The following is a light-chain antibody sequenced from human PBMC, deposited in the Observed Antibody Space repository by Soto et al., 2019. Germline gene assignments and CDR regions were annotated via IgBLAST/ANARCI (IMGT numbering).Light chain of an antibody. CDR2: GAS. J-gene: IGKJ1*01. V-gene: IGKV3-15*01. Sequence: EIMMTQSPPTLSMSPGERVILSFRASQSVGTNLAWYQHRPGQAPRLLMYGASTRATGIPSRFSGSGSGTEFTLTISSLQSEDFAVYYCHQYEKWTWTFGLGTKVDIK. CDR3: HQYEKWTWT. CDR1: QSVGTN.